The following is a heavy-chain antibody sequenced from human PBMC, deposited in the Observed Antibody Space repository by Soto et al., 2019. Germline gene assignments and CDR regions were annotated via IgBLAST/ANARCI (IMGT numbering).Heavy chain of an antibody. CDR3: ARVVRGYDNPMYYYYGMDV. CDR2: MNPNSGNT. Sequence: ASVKVSCKASGYTFTSYDINWVRQATGQGLEWMGWMNPNSGNTGYAQKFQGRVTMTRNTSISTAYMELSSLRSEDTAVYYCARVVRGYDNPMYYYYGMDVWGQGTRVTVSS. CDR1: GYTFTSYD. D-gene: IGHD5-12*01. J-gene: IGHJ6*02. V-gene: IGHV1-8*01.